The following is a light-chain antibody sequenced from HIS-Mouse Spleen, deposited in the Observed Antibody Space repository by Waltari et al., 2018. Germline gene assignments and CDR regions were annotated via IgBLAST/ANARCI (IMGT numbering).Light chain of an antibody. CDR2: EVS. CDR3: SSYTSSSTLWV. J-gene: IGLJ3*02. CDR1: SSDVGGYNY. V-gene: IGLV2-14*01. Sequence: QSALTQPASVSGSPGQSITISCTGTSSDVGGYNYVSWYQQHPGKAPKLMIYEVSNRASGVAKRFAGSKAGNTAAVTISGLQAEDEADYYCSSYTSSSTLWVFGGGTKLTVL.